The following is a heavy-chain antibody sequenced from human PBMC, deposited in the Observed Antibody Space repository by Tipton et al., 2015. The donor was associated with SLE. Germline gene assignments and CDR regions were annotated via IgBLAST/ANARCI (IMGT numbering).Heavy chain of an antibody. D-gene: IGHD2/OR15-2a*01. J-gene: IGHJ3*02. CDR2: IYTSGAT. CDR1: GGPISSSY. Sequence: TLSLTCHVAGGPISSSYWSWIRQPAGKGLEWIGRIYTSGATDDNPSLKSRVTMSVDMSKNQIFLKMTSVTAADSAVYFCARVWLNNAFDIWGQGTRVTVSS. V-gene: IGHV4-4*07. CDR3: ARVWLNNAFDI.